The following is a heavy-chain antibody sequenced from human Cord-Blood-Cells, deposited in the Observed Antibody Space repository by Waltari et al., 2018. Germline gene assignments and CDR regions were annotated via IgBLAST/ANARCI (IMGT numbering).Heavy chain of an antibody. V-gene: IGHV4-34*01. CDR3: ARPLQAAAPQDAFDI. CDR2: INHSGST. D-gene: IGHD6-13*01. Sequence: QVQLQQWGAGLLKPSETLSLTCAVHGGSFSGYYWSWIRQPPGKGLEWIGEINHSGSTNYNPSLKSRVTISVDTSKNQFSLKLSSVTAADTAVYYCARPLQAAAPQDAFDIWGQGTMVTVSS. CDR1: GGSFSGYY. J-gene: IGHJ3*02.